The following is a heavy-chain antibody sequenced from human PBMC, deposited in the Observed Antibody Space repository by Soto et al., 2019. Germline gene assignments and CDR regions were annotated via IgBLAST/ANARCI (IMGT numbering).Heavy chain of an antibody. CDR2: INPNSGDT. J-gene: IGHJ6*02. CDR1: GYTFTGYY. CDR3: AKGGAIVAAGTRVYLYNAMDV. V-gene: IGHV1-2*02. Sequence: ASVKVSFKASGYTFTGYYVHWVRQAPGQGLEWMGWINPNSGDTYLAQRFQGRVTMNRDTSIRTAYMELRGLTSDDTAEYYCAKGGAIVAAGTRVYLYNAMDVWGQGTTVTVSS. D-gene: IGHD1-26*01.